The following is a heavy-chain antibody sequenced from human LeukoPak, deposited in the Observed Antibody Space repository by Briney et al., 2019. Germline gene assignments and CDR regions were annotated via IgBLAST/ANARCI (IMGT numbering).Heavy chain of an antibody. J-gene: IGHJ4*02. CDR3: AKDEQALELPPYYFDY. CDR1: GFTLSSYW. V-gene: IGHV3-30*02. D-gene: IGHD1-7*01. Sequence: GGSLRLSCAASGFTLSSYWMSWVRQAPGKGLEWVAFIRYDGSNKYYADSVKGRFTISRDNSKNTLYLQMNSLRAEDTAVYYCAKDEQALELPPYYFDYWGQGTLVTVSS. CDR2: IRYDGSNK.